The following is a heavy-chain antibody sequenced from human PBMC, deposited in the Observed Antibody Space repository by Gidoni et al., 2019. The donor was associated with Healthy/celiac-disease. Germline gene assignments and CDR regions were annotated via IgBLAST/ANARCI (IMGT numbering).Heavy chain of an antibody. CDR2: ISGSGGST. D-gene: IGHD2-2*01. V-gene: IGHV3-23*01. J-gene: IGHJ4*02. Sequence: EVQLLESGGGLVQPGGSLRLSCSASGFTFSRYAMSWVRQAPGKGLEWVSAISGSGGSTYYADSVKGRFTISRDKSKNTLYLQMNSLRAEDTAVYYCAKKYCSSTSCYQPWGSFDYWGQGTLVTVSS. CDR1: GFTFSRYA. CDR3: AKKYCSSTSCYQPWGSFDY.